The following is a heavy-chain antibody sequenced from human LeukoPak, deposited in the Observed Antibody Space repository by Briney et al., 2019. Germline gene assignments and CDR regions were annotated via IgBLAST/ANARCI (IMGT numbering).Heavy chain of an antibody. V-gene: IGHV3-23*01. CDR1: GFSFGGFA. CDR3: GKDTDGVDY. J-gene: IGHJ4*02. CDR2: ISGGGSST. D-gene: IGHD2-8*02. Sequence: AGSLRFSSAASGFSFGGFARTWVRQAPGKGLEWVSTISGGGSSTYYAESVQGRFTISRDNSKNTLYLQMSRLRAEDTAVYYCGKDTDGVDYWGPGTLVTV.